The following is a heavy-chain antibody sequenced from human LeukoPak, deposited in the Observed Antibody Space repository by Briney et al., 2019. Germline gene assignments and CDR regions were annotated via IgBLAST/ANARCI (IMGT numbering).Heavy chain of an antibody. CDR2: TYYRSKWYN. V-gene: IGHV6-1*01. CDR3: ARFSVAGIYYYYGMDV. D-gene: IGHD6-19*01. CDR1: GDSVSSNSAA. J-gene: IGHJ6*02. Sequence: SQTLSLNCAISGDSVSSNSAAWNWIRQSPSRGLEWLGRTYYRSKWYNDYAVSVKSRITINPDTSKNQFSLQLNSVTPEDTAVYYCARFSVAGIYYYYGMDVWGQGTTVTVSS.